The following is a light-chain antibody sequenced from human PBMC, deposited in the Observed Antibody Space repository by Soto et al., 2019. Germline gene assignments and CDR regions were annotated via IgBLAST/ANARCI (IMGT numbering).Light chain of an antibody. CDR2: GAF. CDR3: QQYAMSPWT. V-gene: IGKV3-20*01. J-gene: IGKJ1*01. CDR1: QSLSSTN. Sequence: EIVLAQSPGTLSLSPGERATLSCRASQSLSSTNLAWYQQKPGQAPRLLIYGAFNRATGIPDRFSGSGSGTDFTLTIRRLEPEDFAVYYCQQYAMSPWTFGQGTKVEIK.